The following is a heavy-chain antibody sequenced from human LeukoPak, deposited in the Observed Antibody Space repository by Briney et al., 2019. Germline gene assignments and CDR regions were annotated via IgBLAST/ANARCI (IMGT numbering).Heavy chain of an antibody. CDR3: ARRRYFDRLYLDY. CDR1: GGTFSSYA. V-gene: IGHV1-69*13. CDR2: IIPIFGTA. D-gene: IGHD3-9*01. Sequence: SVKVSCKASGGTFSSYAISWVRQAPGQGLEWMGGIIPIFGTANYAQKFQGRVTITADESTSTAYMELSSLRSEDTAVYYCARRRYFDRLYLDYWGQGTLVTVSS. J-gene: IGHJ4*02.